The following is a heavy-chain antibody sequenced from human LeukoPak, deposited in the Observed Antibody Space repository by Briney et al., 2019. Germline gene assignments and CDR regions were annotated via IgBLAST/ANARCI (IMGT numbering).Heavy chain of an antibody. V-gene: IGHV1-69*05. CDR1: GGTFSSYA. CDR3: ARGDGELVVIPFDY. Sequence: GASVKVSCKASGGTFSSYAISWVRQAPGQGLEWMGGIIPIFGTANYAQKFQGRLTMTRDTSTSTVYMELSSLRSEDTAVYYCARGDGELVVIPFDYWGQGTLVTVSS. D-gene: IGHD3-22*01. CDR2: IIPIFGTA. J-gene: IGHJ4*02.